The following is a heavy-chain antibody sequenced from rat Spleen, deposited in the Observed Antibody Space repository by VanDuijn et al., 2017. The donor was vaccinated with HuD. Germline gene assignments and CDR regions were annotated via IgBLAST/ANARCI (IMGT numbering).Heavy chain of an antibody. Sequence: EVQLVESDGGLVQPGRSLKLSCAASGFSFSNYDMAWVRQAPKKGLEWVATITSGGSNTYYPDSVKGRFTISRDNAKSTLYLQMDSLKSEDTATYYCARHGRGERTYYYVMDAWGQGASVTVSS. CDR1: GFSFSNYD. CDR3: ARHGRGERTYYYVMDA. D-gene: IGHD4-3*01. CDR2: ITSGGSNT. J-gene: IGHJ4*01. V-gene: IGHV5S23*01.